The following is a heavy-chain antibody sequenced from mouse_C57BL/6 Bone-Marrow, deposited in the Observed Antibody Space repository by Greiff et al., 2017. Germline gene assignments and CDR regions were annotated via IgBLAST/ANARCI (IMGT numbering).Heavy chain of an antibody. CDR3: ARWGWLPWGYYLDY. D-gene: IGHD2-3*01. J-gene: IGHJ2*01. CDR2: IHPNSGST. CDR1: GYTFTSYW. Sequence: QVQLQQPGAELVKPGASVKLSCKASGYTFTSYWMHWVKQRPGQGLEWIGMIHPNSGSTNYNEKFKSKATLTVDKSSSTAYMQLSSLTSEDSAVYYGARWGWLPWGYYLDYWGQGTTLTVSS. V-gene: IGHV1-64*01.